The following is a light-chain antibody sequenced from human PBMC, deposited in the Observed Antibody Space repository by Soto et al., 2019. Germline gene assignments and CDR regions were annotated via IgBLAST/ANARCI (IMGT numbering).Light chain of an antibody. V-gene: IGLV4-69*01. CDR3: QTWGSGIVV. CDR1: SGHSNYA. J-gene: IGLJ2*01. Sequence: QPVLTQSPSASASRGASVKLTCTLSSGHSNYAIAWHQQQSEKGPRYLMKLNSDGSHSKGDGIPDRFSGSSSGAERYLTISSLQYEDEADYSCQTWGSGIVVFGGGTKLTVL. CDR2: LNSDGSH.